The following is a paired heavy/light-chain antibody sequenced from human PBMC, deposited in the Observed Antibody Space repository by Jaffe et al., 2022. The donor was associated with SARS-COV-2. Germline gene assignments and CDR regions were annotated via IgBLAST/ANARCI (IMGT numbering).Heavy chain of an antibody. Sequence: EVQLVDSGGGLVKPGGSLRLSCAASGFSLSSTWVTWVRQAPGRGLEWVGRIKSKFDGGATEFAAPVQGRFSISRDESKNTLYLQMNSLKTEDTAVYYCNTAPNGREWLLYILREDVWGQGTTVTVSS. CDR3: NTAPNGREWLLYILREDV. CDR2: IKSKFDGGAT. CDR1: GFSLSSTW. J-gene: IGHJ6*02. V-gene: IGHV3-15*01. D-gene: IGHD3-3*01.
Light chain of an antibody. CDR3: MQALHLPLT. CDR2: GVS. Sequence: DIVLTQTPLSLSVTPGQPASISCKSSESLLFSDGKTHLHWFLQKPGQPPQLLIHGVSNRFSRVPDRFAGSGSGTDFTLKISRVETEDVGVFYCMQALHLPLTYGGGTKLEIK. V-gene: IGKV2D-29*01. J-gene: IGKJ4*01. CDR1: ESLLFSDGKTH.